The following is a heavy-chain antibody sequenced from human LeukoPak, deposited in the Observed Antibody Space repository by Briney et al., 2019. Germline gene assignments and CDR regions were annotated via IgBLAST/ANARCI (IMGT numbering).Heavy chain of an antibody. V-gene: IGHV4-39*07. D-gene: IGHD3-22*01. J-gene: IGHJ4*02. Sequence: SETLSLTCTVSGGSISSSSYYWGWIRQPPGKGLEWIGSIYYSGSTYYNPSLKSRVTISVDTSKNQFSLKLSSVTAADTAVYYCARARITMIVVVSYYFDYWGQGTLVTVSS. CDR3: ARARITMIVVVSYYFDY. CDR1: GGSISSSSYY. CDR2: IYYSGST.